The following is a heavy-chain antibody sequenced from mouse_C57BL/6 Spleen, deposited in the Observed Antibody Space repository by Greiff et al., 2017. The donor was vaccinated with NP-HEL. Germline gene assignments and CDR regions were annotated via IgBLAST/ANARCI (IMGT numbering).Heavy chain of an antibody. CDR3: ARSGLRGFDY. J-gene: IGHJ2*01. D-gene: IGHD1-1*01. CDR1: GYTFTSYW. Sequence: VQLQQSGAELVKPGASVKLSCKASGYTFTSYWMHWVKQRPGQGLEWIGMIHPNSGSTNYNEKFKSKATLTVDKSSSTAYMQLSSLTSEDSAVYYCARSGLRGFDYWGQGTTLTVSS. CDR2: IHPNSGST. V-gene: IGHV1-64*01.